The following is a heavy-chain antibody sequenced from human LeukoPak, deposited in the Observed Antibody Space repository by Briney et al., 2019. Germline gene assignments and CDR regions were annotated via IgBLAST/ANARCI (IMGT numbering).Heavy chain of an antibody. CDR3: ARASITMVRGVTNYYYYGMDV. CDR2: INPNSGGT. Sequence: EASVKVSCKASGYTFTGYYMHWVRQAPGQGLEWMGWINPNSGGTNYAQKFQGRVTMTRDTSISTAYMELSRLRSGDTAVYYCARASITMVRGVTNYYYYGMDVWGQGTTVTVSS. V-gene: IGHV1-2*02. J-gene: IGHJ6*02. D-gene: IGHD3-10*01. CDR1: GYTFTGYY.